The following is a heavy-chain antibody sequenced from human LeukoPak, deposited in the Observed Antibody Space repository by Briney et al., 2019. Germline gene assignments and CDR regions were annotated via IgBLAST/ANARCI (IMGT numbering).Heavy chain of an antibody. Sequence: PGGSLRLSCVASGFPFSSYWMTWVRQAPGKGLEWVANIKQDGSKKSYVDSVKGRFTISRDNAKNSLYLQMNSLRAEDTAIYYCAKDRTVGASYWYFDLWGRGTLVTVSS. V-gene: IGHV3-7*01. J-gene: IGHJ2*01. CDR1: GFPFSSYW. D-gene: IGHD1-26*01. CDR3: AKDRTVGASYWYFDL. CDR2: IKQDGSKK.